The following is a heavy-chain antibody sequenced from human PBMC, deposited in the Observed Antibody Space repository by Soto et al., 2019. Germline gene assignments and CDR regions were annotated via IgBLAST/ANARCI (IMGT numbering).Heavy chain of an antibody. CDR2: ISYDGGYE. D-gene: IGHD4-17*01. V-gene: IGHV3-30*18. CDR3: AKGTTVTLGRYLDL. CDR1: RFAFSSYA. J-gene: IGHJ2*01. Sequence: QEQLVESGGGVVQPGKSLRLSCAASRFAFSSYAMHWVRQAPGKGLEWLAVISYDGGYENYADSVKGRFTVSRDNSKNTLWLQINSLGPEDTALYYSAKGTTVTLGRYLDLWGQGTLVTVSS.